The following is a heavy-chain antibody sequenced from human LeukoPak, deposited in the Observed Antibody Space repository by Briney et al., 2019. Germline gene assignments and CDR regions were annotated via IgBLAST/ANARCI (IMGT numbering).Heavy chain of an antibody. Sequence: AETLSLTCTVSGGSISSTNYYWGCIRQPPGKGREWIRSGHYNGNTYDNPSLIHRFTASVDTSKNHFSLNLSSVTAAETAVYYCARVDGDGNDIPDYWGQGTLAT. V-gene: IGHV4-39*02. CDR2: GHYNGNT. J-gene: IGHJ4*02. CDR3: ARVDGDGNDIPDY. CDR1: GGSISSTNYY. D-gene: IGHD5-24*01.